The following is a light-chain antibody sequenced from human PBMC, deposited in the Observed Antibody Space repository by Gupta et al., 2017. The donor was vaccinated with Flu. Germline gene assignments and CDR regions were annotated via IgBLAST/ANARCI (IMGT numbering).Light chain of an antibody. V-gene: IGKV3-15*01. CDR2: DVS. Sequence: ERATLSCRASQSVSSNLAWYQLKPGQAPRLLMYDVSTRATGIPARFSGSGSGTEFTLTISSLQSEDFAVYYCQQYNNWPPYTFGQGTKLEIK. CDR3: QQYNNWPPYT. J-gene: IGKJ2*01. CDR1: QSVSSN.